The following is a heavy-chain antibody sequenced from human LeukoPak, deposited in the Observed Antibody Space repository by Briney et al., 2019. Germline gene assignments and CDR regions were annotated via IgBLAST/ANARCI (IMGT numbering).Heavy chain of an antibody. V-gene: IGHV4-61*08. CDR3: ARAESLQLYYYYGMDV. CDR2: IYYSGGT. D-gene: IGHD5-18*01. J-gene: IGHJ6*02. CDR1: GGSISSGDYY. Sequence: SETLSLTCTVSGGSISSGDYYWSWIRQPPGTGLECIGYIYYSGGTNYNPSLKSRVTISVDTSKNQFSLKLSSVTAADTAVYYCARAESLQLYYYYGMDVWGQGTTVTVSS.